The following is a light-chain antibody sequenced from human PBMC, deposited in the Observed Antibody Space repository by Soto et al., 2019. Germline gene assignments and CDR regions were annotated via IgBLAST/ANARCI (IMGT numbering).Light chain of an antibody. V-gene: IGKV3D-15*01. CDR3: QQYNNWPLT. CDR1: QSVNKH. J-gene: IGKJ4*01. Sequence: EIVLTQSPATLSVSPGERATLSCRASQSVNKHLAWYQHKPGQAPRLLIYDTSYRATGIPARFSGSGSGTEFTLIISSLQSEDFAVYYCQQYNNWPLTFGGGTKVDIK. CDR2: DTS.